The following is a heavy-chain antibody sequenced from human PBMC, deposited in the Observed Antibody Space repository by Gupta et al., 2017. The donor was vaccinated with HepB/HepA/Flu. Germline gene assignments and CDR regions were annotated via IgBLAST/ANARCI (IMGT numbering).Heavy chain of an antibody. CDR2: INPHSGGT. CDR3: ARSQGYSTYSPFDF. D-gene: IGHD4-11*01. Sequence: QVQLVQSGAEVEKPGASVKVSCKTSGYTFNGHYLHWVRQVPGQGLEWVGWINPHSGGTNYAQKFRGRVTISRDTSIRTAYLELSSLRSDDTAVYYCARSQGYSTYSPFDFWGQGTLVTVSS. J-gene: IGHJ4*02. CDR1: GYTFNGHY. V-gene: IGHV1-2*02.